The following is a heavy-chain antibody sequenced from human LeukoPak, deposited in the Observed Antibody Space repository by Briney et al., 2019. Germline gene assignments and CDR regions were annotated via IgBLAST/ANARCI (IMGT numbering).Heavy chain of an antibody. J-gene: IGHJ4*02. D-gene: IGHD3-16*02. CDR3: ARAGYDYVWGSYRYRNY. V-gene: IGHV1-8*01. Sequence: ASVKVSCKASGYTLTSYDINWVRQATGQGLEWMGWMNPNSGNTGYAQKFQGRVTMTRNTSISTAYMELSSLRSEDTAVYYCARAGYDYVWGSYRYRNYWGQGTLVTVSS. CDR2: MNPNSGNT. CDR1: GYTLTSYD.